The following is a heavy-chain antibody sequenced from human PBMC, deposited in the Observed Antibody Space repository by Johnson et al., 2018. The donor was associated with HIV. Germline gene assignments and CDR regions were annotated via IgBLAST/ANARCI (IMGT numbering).Heavy chain of an antibody. CDR3: ARASSYGVFDV. V-gene: IGHV3-66*01. CDR2: IYSGEST. D-gene: IGHD2-8*01. CDR1: GFTVSSKY. Sequence: EQLVESGGDLVQPGGSLRLSCAASGFTVSSKYMAWVRQAPGQGLEWVSVIYSGESTYYADSVKDRFTISRDNSMNTLYLHMNNLRAEDTALYYCARASSYGVFDVWGQGTMVTVSS. J-gene: IGHJ3*01.